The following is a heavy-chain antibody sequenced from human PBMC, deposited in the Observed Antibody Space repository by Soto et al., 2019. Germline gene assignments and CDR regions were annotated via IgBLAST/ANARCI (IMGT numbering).Heavy chain of an antibody. D-gene: IGHD2-15*01. V-gene: IGHV4-59*01. CDR3: ARGISHCSGGSCYFPYYYYYGMDV. J-gene: IGHJ6*02. CDR1: GVSISSYY. Sequence: PSETLSLTCTVSGVSISSYYWSWIRQPPGKGLEWIGYIYYSGSTNYNPSLKSRVTISVDTSKNQFSPKLSSVTAADTAVYYCARGISHCSGGSCYFPYYYYYGMDVWGQGTTVTVSS. CDR2: IYYSGST.